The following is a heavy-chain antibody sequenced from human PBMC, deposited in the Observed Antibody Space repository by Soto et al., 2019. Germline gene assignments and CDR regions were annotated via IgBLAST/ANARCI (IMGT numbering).Heavy chain of an antibody. D-gene: IGHD2-21*02. V-gene: IGHV2-5*02. J-gene: IGHJ6*02. Sequence: QITLKESGPTLVKPTQTLTLTCTFSGFSLSTGGMGVGWIRQPPGKALEWLALIYWGGDRRYRPSLMSRLTSAKDTSKNQVVLTMTNMDPVDTATYYCVHSRCGGDCLQSYSSHYYYGMDIWGQGTTVTVSS. CDR1: GFSLSTGGMG. CDR3: VHSRCGGDCLQSYSSHYYYGMDI. CDR2: IYWGGDR.